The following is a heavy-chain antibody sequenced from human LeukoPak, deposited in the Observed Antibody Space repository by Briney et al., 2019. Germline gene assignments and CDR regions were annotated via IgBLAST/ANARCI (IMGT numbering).Heavy chain of an antibody. CDR2: ISGSSSYI. J-gene: IGHJ4*02. CDR1: GFTFSSYS. Sequence: GGFLRLSCAASGFTFSSYSMNWVRQAPGKGLEWVSSISGSSSYIYYADSVKGRFTISRDSAKNSLYLQMNSLRAEDTAVYYCARDYCSGGSCYSRFDYWGQGTLVTVSS. V-gene: IGHV3-21*01. CDR3: ARDYCSGGSCYSRFDY. D-gene: IGHD2-15*01.